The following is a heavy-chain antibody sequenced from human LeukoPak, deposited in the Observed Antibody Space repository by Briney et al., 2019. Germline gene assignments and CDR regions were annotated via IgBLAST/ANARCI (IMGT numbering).Heavy chain of an antibody. CDR1: GFTFSSYA. D-gene: IGHD3-10*01. V-gene: IGHV3-23*01. CDR3: AKDITMVRGVPG. J-gene: IGHJ4*02. Sequence: GRSLRLSCAASGFTFSSYAMSWVRQAPGKGLEWVSAISGSGGSTYYADSVKSRFTISRDNSKNTLYLQMNSLRAEDTAVYYCAKDITMVRGVPGWGQGTLVSVSS. CDR2: ISGSGGST.